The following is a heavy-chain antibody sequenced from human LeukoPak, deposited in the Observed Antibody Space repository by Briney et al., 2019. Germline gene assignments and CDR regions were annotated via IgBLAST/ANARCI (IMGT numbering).Heavy chain of an antibody. Sequence: ASVKVSCKASGYTFTSYGISWVRQAPGQGLEWMGWISAYNGNTNYAQKLQGRVTMTTDTSTSTVYMELRNLKSDDTAVYYCARSRLGVLDYWGQGTLVTVSS. V-gene: IGHV1-18*01. D-gene: IGHD1-26*01. CDR1: GYTFTSYG. CDR3: ARSRLGVLDY. J-gene: IGHJ4*02. CDR2: ISAYNGNT.